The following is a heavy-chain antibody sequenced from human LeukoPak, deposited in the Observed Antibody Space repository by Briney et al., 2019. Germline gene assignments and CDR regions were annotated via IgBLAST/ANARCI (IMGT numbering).Heavy chain of an antibody. D-gene: IGHD3-22*01. Sequence: PGRSLRLSCGASGFTFSSYGMHWVRQAPGKGLEWVAVIWYDGSNKYYADSVKGRFTISRDNSKNTLYLQMNSLRAEDTAVYYCAKDGGVVVIGDELDYWGQGTLVTVSS. CDR1: GFTFSSYG. CDR2: IWYDGSNK. J-gene: IGHJ4*02. V-gene: IGHV3-33*06. CDR3: AKDGGVVVIGDELDY.